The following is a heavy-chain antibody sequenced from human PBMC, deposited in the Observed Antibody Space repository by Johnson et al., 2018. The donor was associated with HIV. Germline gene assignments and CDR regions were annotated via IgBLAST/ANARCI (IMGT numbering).Heavy chain of an antibody. CDR1: GFTFNNYG. CDR3: AKGGYCSSTSCSLDDAFDI. D-gene: IGHD2-2*01. CDR2: INWNGGNT. V-gene: IGHV3-20*04. Sequence: VQLVESGGGVVQPGGSLRLSCAASGFTFNNYGMHWVRQAPGKGLEWVSGINWNGGNTGYADSVKGRFTISRDNAKNSLNLQMNSLRAEDTAVYYCAKGGYCSSTSCSLDDAFDIWGQGTMVTVSS. J-gene: IGHJ3*02.